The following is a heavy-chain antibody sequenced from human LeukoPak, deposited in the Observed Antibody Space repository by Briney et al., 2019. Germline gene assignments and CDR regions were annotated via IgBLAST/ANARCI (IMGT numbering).Heavy chain of an antibody. CDR2: INPSGGST. CDR3: AKFPIAAAGTYYIQH. V-gene: IGHV1-46*01. CDR1: GYTFTSYY. Sequence: GASVKVSCKASGYTFTSYYMHWVRQAPGQGLEWMGIINPSGGSTSYAQKFQGRVTITADKSTSTAYMELSSLRSEDTAVYYCAKFPIAAAGTYYIQHWGQGTLVTVSS. D-gene: IGHD6-13*01. J-gene: IGHJ1*01.